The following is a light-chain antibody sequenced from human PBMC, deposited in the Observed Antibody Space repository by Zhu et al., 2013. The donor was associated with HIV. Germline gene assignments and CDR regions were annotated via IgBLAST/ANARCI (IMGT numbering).Light chain of an antibody. CDR3: STWDDSMNAPV. CDR1: SSNIGAGFV. V-gene: IGLV1-40*01. CDR2: GYN. Sequence: QSVLTQPPSVSGAPGQRVTISCTGSSSNIGAGFVVQWYQQLPGTAPKLLIYGYNSRPSGVPDRFSGSKSGTSASLTISGLQSQDEGDYYCSTWDDSMNAPVFGGGTKVTVL. J-gene: IGLJ3*02.